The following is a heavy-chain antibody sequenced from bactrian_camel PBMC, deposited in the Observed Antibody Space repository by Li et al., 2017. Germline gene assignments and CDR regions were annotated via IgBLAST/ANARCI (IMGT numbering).Heavy chain of an antibody. CDR1: GHTYDGFC. J-gene: IGHJ6*01. Sequence: HVQLVESGGGSVQAGGSLRLSCVATGHTYDGFCMGWWRSDPEKGREAVATIDTDGGTFYAVSVQGRFTISKDNVKNTIYLQMHSLKPEDTAMYYCAARSVGWCPLFEHWLGKRAYTPGGYFANWGQGTQVTVS. D-gene: IGHD1*01. V-gene: IGHV3S55*01. CDR2: IDTDGGT. CDR3: AARSVGWCPLFEHWLGKRAYTPGGYFAN.